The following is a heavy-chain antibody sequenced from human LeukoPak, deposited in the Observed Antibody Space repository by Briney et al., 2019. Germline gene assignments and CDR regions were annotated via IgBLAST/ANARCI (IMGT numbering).Heavy chain of an antibody. CDR2: MNPNSGNT. CDR1: GYTFTSYD. J-gene: IGHJ4*02. D-gene: IGHD3-16*02. Sequence: ASVKVSCKASGYTFTSYDINWMRQAPGQGLEWVGWMNPNSGNTGYAQTFQGKLTMTRNTSIKTAYMELSSLRAEDTAVYYCAKAAYYDYVWGSYQVYWGQGTLVAVSS. V-gene: IGHV1-8*01. CDR3: AKAAYYDYVWGSYQVY.